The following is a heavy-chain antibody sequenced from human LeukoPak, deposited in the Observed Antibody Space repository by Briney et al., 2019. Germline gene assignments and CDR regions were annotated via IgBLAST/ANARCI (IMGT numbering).Heavy chain of an antibody. V-gene: IGHV3-74*01. D-gene: IGHD5-12*01. CDR2: INRDGSST. Sequence: GGSLRLSCAASGFTFSNYWMHWVRQAPGKGLVWVSRINRDGSSTDYLDSVKGRFTISRDNARNTLYLQMNSLRAEDTAVYYCAKHPDIVATIIDYWGQGTLVTVSS. CDR1: GFTFSNYW. J-gene: IGHJ4*02. CDR3: AKHPDIVATIIDY.